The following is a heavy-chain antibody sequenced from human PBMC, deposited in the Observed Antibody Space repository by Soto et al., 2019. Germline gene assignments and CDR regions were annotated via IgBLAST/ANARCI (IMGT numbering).Heavy chain of an antibody. V-gene: IGHV3-30*18. D-gene: IGHD1-1*01. CDR2: ISYEGLNT. CDR3: AKLIYPLNSSGVDV. J-gene: IGHJ6*02. CDR1: GFTFSSYD. Sequence: QVQLVQSGGGVVQPGRSLRLSCATSGFTFSSYDMQWVRHASGKGLEWVALISYEGLNTYYADSVRGRFIISRDNSKNILYLQMHSLRPDDAAVYYCAKLIYPLNSSGVDVWGQGATVIVSS.